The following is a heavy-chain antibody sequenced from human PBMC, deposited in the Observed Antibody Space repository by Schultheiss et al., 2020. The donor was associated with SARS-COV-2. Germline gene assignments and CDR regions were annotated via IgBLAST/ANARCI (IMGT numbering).Heavy chain of an antibody. CDR2: ISGSGGST. CDR3: ARELAVAGNHDAFDI. V-gene: IGHV3-NL1*01. D-gene: IGHD6-19*01. CDR1: GFTFSSYG. Sequence: GGSLRLSCAASGFTFSSYGMHWVRQAPGKGLEWVSAISGSGGSTYYADSVKGRFTISRDNSKNTLYLQMNSLRAEDTAVYYCARELAVAGNHDAFDIWGQGTMVTVSS. J-gene: IGHJ3*02.